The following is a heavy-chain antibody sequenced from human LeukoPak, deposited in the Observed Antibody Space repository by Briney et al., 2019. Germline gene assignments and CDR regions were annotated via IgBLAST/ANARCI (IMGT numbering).Heavy chain of an antibody. CDR3: ARVRVFAKLSVVRPREVNCFDP. Sequence: WGSLRLSCAASGFTVSSNYMSWVRQAPGKGLECVSVIYSGGSTYYADSVKGRFTISRDNSKNTLYLQMNNLRAEDTAVYYCARVRVFAKLSVVRPREVNCFDPWGQGTLVTVSS. CDR1: GFTVSSNY. V-gene: IGHV3-53*01. D-gene: IGHD2-21*01. J-gene: IGHJ5*02. CDR2: IYSGGST.